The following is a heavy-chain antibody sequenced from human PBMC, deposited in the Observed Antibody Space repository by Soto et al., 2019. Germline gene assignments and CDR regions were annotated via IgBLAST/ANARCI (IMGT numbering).Heavy chain of an antibody. CDR2: INPSGGST. J-gene: IGHJ3*01. CDR1: GYTFTSYY. Sequence: GASVKVSCKASGYTFTSYYMHWVRQAPGQGLEWMGIINPSGGSTSYAQKFQGRVTMTRDTSTSTAYMELRSLRSDDTAMYYCARRVGVAPVYDAYDLWGQGTMVTVSS. D-gene: IGHD2-2*01. CDR3: ARRVGVAPVYDAYDL. V-gene: IGHV1-46*01.